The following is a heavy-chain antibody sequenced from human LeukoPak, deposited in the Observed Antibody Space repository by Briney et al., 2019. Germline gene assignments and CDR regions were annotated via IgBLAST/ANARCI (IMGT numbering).Heavy chain of an antibody. CDR3: ARGRKYTSGYRVPELGSGYSDY. J-gene: IGHJ4*02. V-gene: IGHV4-59*13. CDR2: IYSSGTT. D-gene: IGHD5-18*01. Sequence: KASEPLSLICTVSGGSISSYYWKWIRQPPGKGLEWIGYIYSSGTTNYNPSLRSRVSMLVDTSKNQFSLRLSSVTAADTAVYYCARGRKYTSGYRVPELGSGYSDYWGQGTLVTVSS. CDR1: GGSISSYY.